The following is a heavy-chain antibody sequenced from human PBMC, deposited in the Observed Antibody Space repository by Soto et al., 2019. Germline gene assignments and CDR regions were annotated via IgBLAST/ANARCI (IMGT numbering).Heavy chain of an antibody. V-gene: IGHV1-8*01. CDR2: MNRNSGNT. Sequence: QVQLVQSGAEVKKPGASVKVPCKASGYTFTSDDINWVRQATGQGLEWMGLMNRNSGNTGYAQKFQGRDTMTWNTSIGTAYMELRSLRSEDTDVYYCARERRLGIDGMDVWGQGTTVTVSS. CDR1: GYTFTSDD. J-gene: IGHJ6*02. D-gene: IGHD7-27*01. CDR3: ARERRLGIDGMDV.